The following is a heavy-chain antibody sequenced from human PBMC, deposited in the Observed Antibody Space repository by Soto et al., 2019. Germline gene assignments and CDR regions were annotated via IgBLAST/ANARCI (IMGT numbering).Heavy chain of an antibody. CDR1: GFSLSNARMG. CDR2: IFSNDEK. CDR3: ARICDYYDSSGYYWVFDY. V-gene: IGHV2-26*01. D-gene: IGHD3-22*01. J-gene: IGHJ4*02. Sequence: QVTLKESGPVLVKPTETLTLTCTVSGFSLSNARMGVSWIRQPPGKALEWLAHIFSNDEKSYSTSLKSRLTISKDTTKRQVVLTMTNMDPVDTATYYCARICDYYDSSGYYWVFDYWGQGTLVTVSS.